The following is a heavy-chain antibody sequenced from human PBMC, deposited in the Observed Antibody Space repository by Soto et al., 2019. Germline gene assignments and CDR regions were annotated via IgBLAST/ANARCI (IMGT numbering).Heavy chain of an antibody. CDR1: GFTFSSYA. Sequence: QVQLVESGGGVVQPGRSLRLSCAASGFTFSSYAMHWVRQAPGKGLEWVAVISYDGSNKYYADSVKGRFTISRDNSKNTLYLQMNSLRAEDTAVYYCASAWDDKDAFDIWGQGTMVTVSS. D-gene: IGHD1-1*01. J-gene: IGHJ3*02. V-gene: IGHV3-30-3*01. CDR2: ISYDGSNK. CDR3: ASAWDDKDAFDI.